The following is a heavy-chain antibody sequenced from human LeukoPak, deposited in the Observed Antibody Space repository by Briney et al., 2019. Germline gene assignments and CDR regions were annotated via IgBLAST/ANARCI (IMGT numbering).Heavy chain of an antibody. V-gene: IGHV3-7*01. Sequence: PGGSLRLSCAASGFTVSSNYMSWVRQAPGKGLEWVANIKQDGSEKYYVDSVKGRFTISRDNAKKSLYLQMNSLRAEDTAVYYCARDQTQRTYYYDSSGSPGDYWGQGTLVTVSS. J-gene: IGHJ4*02. CDR1: GFTVSSNY. CDR2: IKQDGSEK. CDR3: ARDQTQRTYYYDSSGSPGDY. D-gene: IGHD3-22*01.